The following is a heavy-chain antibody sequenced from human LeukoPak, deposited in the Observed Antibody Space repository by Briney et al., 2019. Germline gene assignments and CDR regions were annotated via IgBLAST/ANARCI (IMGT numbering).Heavy chain of an antibody. D-gene: IGHD6-6*01. Sequence: NPSETLSLTCTVSGGSITSYYWSWIRQPPGKGLEWIGYIYYSGSTNYNPSLKSRVTISVDTSKNQFSLKLSSVTAADTAVYYGAPSYSSSSQIDYWGRGTLVTVSS. CDR3: APSYSSSSQIDY. V-gene: IGHV4-59*01. CDR2: IYYSGST. CDR1: GGSITSYY. J-gene: IGHJ4*02.